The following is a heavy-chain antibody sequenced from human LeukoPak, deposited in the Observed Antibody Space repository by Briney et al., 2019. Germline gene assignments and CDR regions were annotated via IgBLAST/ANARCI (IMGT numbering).Heavy chain of an antibody. CDR2: IRYDGSNK. CDR3: AKGRTAAGYHPFTDY. Sequence: PGGPLRLSCAASGFTFSSYGMHWVRQAPGKGLEWVAFIRYDGSNKYYADSVKGRFTISRDNSKNTLYPQMNSLRAEDTAVYYCAKGRTAAGYHPFTDYWGQGTLVTVSS. V-gene: IGHV3-30*02. D-gene: IGHD6-13*01. J-gene: IGHJ4*02. CDR1: GFTFSSYG.